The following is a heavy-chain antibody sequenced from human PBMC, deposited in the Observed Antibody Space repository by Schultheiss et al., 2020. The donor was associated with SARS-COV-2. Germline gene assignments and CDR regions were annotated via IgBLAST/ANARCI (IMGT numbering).Heavy chain of an antibody. Sequence: GESLKISCAASGFTFSSYAMSWVRQAPGKGLEWVSSISGSSGSMYYTDSVKGRFTISRDSSKNTLYLQMNSLRADDTAVYYCAKDFSGHYHPPLNYFDYWGQGTLVTVSS. V-gene: IGHV3-23*01. D-gene: IGHD5-12*01. CDR1: GFTFSSYA. CDR3: AKDFSGHYHPPLNYFDY. J-gene: IGHJ4*02. CDR2: ISGSSGSM.